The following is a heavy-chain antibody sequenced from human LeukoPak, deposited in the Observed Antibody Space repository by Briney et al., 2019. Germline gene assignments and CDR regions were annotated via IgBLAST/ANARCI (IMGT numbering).Heavy chain of an antibody. J-gene: IGHJ6*04. D-gene: IGHD5-18*01. CDR1: GYTFTSYA. Sequence: ASVKVSCKASGYTFTSYAMHWVRQAPGQRLEWMGWINAGNGNTKYSQKVQGRVTITRDTSASTAYMELSSLRSEDTAVYYCAREPAMGPYYYYGMDVWGKGTTVTVSS. CDR2: INAGNGNT. V-gene: IGHV1-3*01. CDR3: AREPAMGPYYYYGMDV.